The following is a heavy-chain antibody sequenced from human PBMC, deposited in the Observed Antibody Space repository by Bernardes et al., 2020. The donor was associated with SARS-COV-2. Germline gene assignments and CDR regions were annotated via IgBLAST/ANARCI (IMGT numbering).Heavy chain of an antibody. CDR1: GFTFSSYS. CDR2: ISSSSSYI. Sequence: GGSLRLSCAASGFTFSSYSMNWVRQAPGKGLEWVSSISSSSSYIYYADSVKGRFTISRDNAKNSLYLQMNSLRAEDTAVYYCAREVRTVLMVYANGWFDPWGQGTLVTVSS. V-gene: IGHV3-21*01. D-gene: IGHD2-8*01. J-gene: IGHJ5*02. CDR3: AREVRTVLMVYANGWFDP.